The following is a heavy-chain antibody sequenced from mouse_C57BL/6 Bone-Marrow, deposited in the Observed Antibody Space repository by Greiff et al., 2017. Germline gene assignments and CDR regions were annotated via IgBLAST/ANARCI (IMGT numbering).Heavy chain of an antibody. CDR1: GYAFSSYW. D-gene: IGHD1-1*01. V-gene: IGHV1-80*01. J-gene: IGHJ4*01. CDR2: IYPGDGDT. Sequence: QVQLQQSGAELVKPGASVKISCKASGYAFSSYWMNWVKQRPGKGLEWIGQIYPGDGDTNYNGKFKGKATLTADKSSSTAYMQLSSLTSEDSAVYFCARWGTTVAEAMDYWGRGTSVTVSS. CDR3: ARWGTTVAEAMDY.